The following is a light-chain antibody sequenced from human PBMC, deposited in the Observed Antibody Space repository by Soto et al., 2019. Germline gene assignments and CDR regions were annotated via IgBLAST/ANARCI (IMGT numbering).Light chain of an antibody. CDR2: DVR. Sequence: QSALTQPASVSGSPGQSITISCTGTSSDIGGYNYISWYQQLPGKAPKFIIYDVRNRTSGVSNRFSGSRSGNTASLTISGLQAEDEAEYYCSSYTSSSTVIFGGGTKLTVL. J-gene: IGLJ2*01. V-gene: IGLV2-14*01. CDR1: SSDIGGYNY. CDR3: SSYTSSSTVI.